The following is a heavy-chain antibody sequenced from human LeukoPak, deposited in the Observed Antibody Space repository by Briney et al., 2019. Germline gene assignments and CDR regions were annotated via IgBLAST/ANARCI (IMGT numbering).Heavy chain of an antibody. CDR3: ASLIKSGYTLDY. D-gene: IGHD3-3*01. CDR2: IHHSGST. J-gene: IGHJ4*02. V-gene: IGHV4-59*01. Sequence: SETLSLTCTVSGGSISSYYWSWIRQPPGKGLEWIGYIHHSGSTNYNPSLKSRVTISVDTSKNQFSLKLSSVTAADTAVYYCASLIKSGYTLDYWGQGTLVTVSS. CDR1: GGSISSYY.